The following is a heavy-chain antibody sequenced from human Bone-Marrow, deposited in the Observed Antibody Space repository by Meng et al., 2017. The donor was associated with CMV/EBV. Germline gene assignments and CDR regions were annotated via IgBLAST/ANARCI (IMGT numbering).Heavy chain of an antibody. D-gene: IGHD5-12*01. CDR3: ARIGGYAR. CDR1: GYSFTSYG. CDR2: INPNSGGT. V-gene: IGHV1-2*02. Sequence: ASVKVSCKASGYSFTSYGITWVRQAPGQGLEWMGWINPNSGGTNYAQKFQGRVTMTRDTSISTAYMELSRLRSDDTAVYYCARIGGYARWGQGTPVTVSS. J-gene: IGHJ4*02.